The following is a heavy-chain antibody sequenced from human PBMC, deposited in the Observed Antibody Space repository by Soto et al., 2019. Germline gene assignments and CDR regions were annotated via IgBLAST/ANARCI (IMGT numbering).Heavy chain of an antibody. Sequence: ASVKVSCKASGYTFTGYYMHWVRQAPGQGLEWMGWINPNSGGTFYAQNFQGRVAMTRDISISTAYMELSRLRSDDTAVYYCAPVGITGTTGFQHWGQGTLVTVSS. J-gene: IGHJ4*02. CDR1: GYTFTGYY. D-gene: IGHD1-7*01. CDR2: INPNSGGT. CDR3: APVGITGTTGFQH. V-gene: IGHV1-2*02.